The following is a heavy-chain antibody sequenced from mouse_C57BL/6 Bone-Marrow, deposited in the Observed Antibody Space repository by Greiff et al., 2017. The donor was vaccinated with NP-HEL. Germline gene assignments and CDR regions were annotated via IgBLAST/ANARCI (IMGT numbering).Heavy chain of an antibody. CDR1: GYAFSSSW. V-gene: IGHV1-82*01. D-gene: IGHD2-10*01. CDR3: ARGLLGAMDY. J-gene: IGHJ4*01. Sequence: QVQLQQSGPELVKPGASVKISCKASGYAFSSSWMNWVKQRPGKGLEWIGRIYPGDGDTNYNGKFKGKATLTADKSSSTAYMPLSSLPSEDSAVYFCARGLLGAMDYWGQGTSVTVSS. CDR2: IYPGDGDT.